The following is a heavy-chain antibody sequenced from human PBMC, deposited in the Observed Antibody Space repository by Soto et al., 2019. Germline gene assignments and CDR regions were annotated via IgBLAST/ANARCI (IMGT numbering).Heavy chain of an antibody. CDR3: ARELAARPPLENGMDV. J-gene: IGHJ6*02. D-gene: IGHD6-6*01. V-gene: IGHV6-1*01. Sequence: SQTLSLTCAISGDSVSSNSAAWNWIRQAPSRGLEWLGRTYYRSKWYNDYAVSVKSRITINPDTSKNQFSLQLNSVTPEDTAVYYCARELAARPPLENGMDVWGQGTTVTVSS. CDR2: TYYRSKWYN. CDR1: GDSVSSNSAA.